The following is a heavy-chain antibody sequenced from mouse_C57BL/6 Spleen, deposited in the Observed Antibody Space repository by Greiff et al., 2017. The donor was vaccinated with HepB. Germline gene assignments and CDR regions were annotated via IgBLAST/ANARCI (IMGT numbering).Heavy chain of an antibody. Sequence: EVQVVESGGDLVKPGGSLKLSCAASGFTFSSYGMSWVRQTPDKRLEWVATISSGGSYTYYPDSVKGRFTISRDNAKNTLYLQMSSLKSEDTAMYYCARHEVGRGYFDYWGQGTTLTVSS. CDR2: ISSGGSYT. V-gene: IGHV5-6*01. J-gene: IGHJ2*01. CDR3: ARHEVGRGYFDY. CDR1: GFTFSSYG. D-gene: IGHD4-1*01.